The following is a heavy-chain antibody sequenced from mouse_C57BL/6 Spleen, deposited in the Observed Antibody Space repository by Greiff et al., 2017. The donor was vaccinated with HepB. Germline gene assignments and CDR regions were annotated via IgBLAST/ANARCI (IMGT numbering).Heavy chain of an antibody. CDR3: ARHAGLRRGDWYFDV. CDR2: INRNGGST. CDR1: EYEFPSHD. V-gene: IGHV5-2*03. J-gene: IGHJ1*03. D-gene: IGHD2-4*01. Sequence: EVKLVESGGGLVQPGESLKLSCESNEYEFPSHDMSWVRKPPEKRLELVAAINRNGGSTYYPDTMERRFIISRDNTKKTLYLQMSSLRSEDTALYYCARHAGLRRGDWYFDVWGTGTTVTVSS.